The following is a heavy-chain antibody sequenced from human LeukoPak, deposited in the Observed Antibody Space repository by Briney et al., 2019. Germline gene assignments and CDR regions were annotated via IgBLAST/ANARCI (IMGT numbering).Heavy chain of an antibody. J-gene: IGHJ4*02. V-gene: IGHV3-74*01. D-gene: IGHD3-22*01. CDR2: INSDGSST. Sequence: QPGGSLRLSCAASGFTFSSYWMHWVRQAPGKGLVWVSRINSDGSSTSYADSVKGRFTISRDNAKNTLYLQMNSLRAEDTAVYYCARGTFQYLYYYDSSGPFDYWGQGTLVTVSS. CDR1: GFTFSSYW. CDR3: ARGTFQYLYYYDSSGPFDY.